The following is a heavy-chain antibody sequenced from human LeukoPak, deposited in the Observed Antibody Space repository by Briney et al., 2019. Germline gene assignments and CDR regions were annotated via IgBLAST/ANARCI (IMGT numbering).Heavy chain of an antibody. CDR2: ISGSGGST. J-gene: IGHJ4*02. Sequence: GGSLRLSCAASGFTFSSYAMSWVRQAPGKGPDWVSAISGSGGSTYYADSVKGRFTISRDNSKNTLYLQMNSLRAEDTAVYYCAKDLYYYDSSGYFDYWGQGTLVTVSS. D-gene: IGHD3-22*01. CDR1: GFTFSSYA. CDR3: AKDLYYYDSSGYFDY. V-gene: IGHV3-23*01.